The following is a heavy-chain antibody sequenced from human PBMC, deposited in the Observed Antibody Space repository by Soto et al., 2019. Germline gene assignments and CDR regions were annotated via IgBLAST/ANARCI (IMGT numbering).Heavy chain of an antibody. V-gene: IGHV3-53*01. Sequence: EVQLVESGGGLIQPGGSLRLSCAASGFTVSSNYMSWVRQAPGKGLEWVSVIYSGGSTYYADSVKGRFTISRDNSKNTLYLQMNSLRAEDTAVYYCARAGGGIAAAGPFDYWGQGTLVTVSS. CDR2: IYSGGST. D-gene: IGHD6-13*01. CDR3: ARAGGGIAAAGPFDY. CDR1: GFTVSSNY. J-gene: IGHJ4*02.